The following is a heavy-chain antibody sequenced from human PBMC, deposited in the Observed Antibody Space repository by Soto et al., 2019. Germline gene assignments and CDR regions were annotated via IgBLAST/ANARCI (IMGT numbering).Heavy chain of an antibody. CDR3: ARDKGGGAVVPDY. D-gene: IGHD6-19*01. V-gene: IGHV3-33*01. CDR2: IWYDENNK. CDR1: GFTFSSYG. Sequence: QVQLVESGGGVVQPGRSLRLSCAASGFTFSSYGIHWVRQAPGRGLEWVAVIWYDENNKYYADSVKGRFTISRDNSKNTLYRQMNSLRGEDTAIYYCARDKGGGAVVPDYWGQGPLVAVSS. J-gene: IGHJ4*02.